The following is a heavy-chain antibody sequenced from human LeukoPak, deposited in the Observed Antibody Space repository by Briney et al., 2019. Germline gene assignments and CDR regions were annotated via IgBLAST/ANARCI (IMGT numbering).Heavy chain of an antibody. D-gene: IGHD1-26*01. J-gene: IGHJ4*02. CDR2: ISGSGGST. Sequence: GGSLRLSCAASGFTFSSYAMSWVRQAPGKGLGWVSAISGSGGSTYYADSVKGRFTISRDNSKNTLYLQMNSLRAEDTAVYYCAKGEGLVGATTFDYWGQGTLVTVSS. CDR3: AKGEGLVGATTFDY. CDR1: GFTFSSYA. V-gene: IGHV3-23*01.